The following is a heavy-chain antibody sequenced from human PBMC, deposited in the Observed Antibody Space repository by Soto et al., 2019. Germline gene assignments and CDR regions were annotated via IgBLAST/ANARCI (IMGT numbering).Heavy chain of an antibody. D-gene: IGHD3-3*01. V-gene: IGHV4-34*01. CDR3: ARGRTYYDFWSGYPLHFDY. Sequence: PSERLSLTCAVYGGSLSGYYWSWIRQPPGKGLEWIGEINHSGSTNYNPSLKSRVTISVDTSKNQFSLKLSSVTAADTAVYYCARGRTYYDFWSGYPLHFDYWGQGTLVTVSS. CDR1: GGSLSGYY. J-gene: IGHJ4*02. CDR2: INHSGST.